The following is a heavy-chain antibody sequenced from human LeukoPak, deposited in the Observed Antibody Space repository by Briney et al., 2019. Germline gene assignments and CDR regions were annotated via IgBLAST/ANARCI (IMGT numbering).Heavy chain of an antibody. V-gene: IGHV1-2*02. D-gene: IGHD7-27*01. CDR1: GYTFTGYY. CDR3: ASSGQLGMPGYYYYGMDV. Sequence: GASVKVSCKASGYTFTGYYMHWVQQAPGQGLEWMGWINANSGGTNYAQKFQGRVTMTRDTSISTAYMELSRLRSDDTAVYYCASSGQLGMPGYYYYGMDVWGQGTTVTVSS. J-gene: IGHJ6*02. CDR2: INANSGGT.